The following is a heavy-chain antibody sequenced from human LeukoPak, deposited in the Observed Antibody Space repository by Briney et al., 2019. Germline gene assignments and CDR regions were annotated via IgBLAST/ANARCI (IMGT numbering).Heavy chain of an antibody. J-gene: IGHJ3*02. CDR1: GYTFTSYG. Sequence: ASVKVSCKASGYTFTSYGISWVRQAPGQGLEWMGRINPNSGGTNYAQKFQGRVTMTRDTSISTAYMELSRLRSDDTAVYYCARPCSSTSCQFYDAFDIWGQGTMVTVSS. V-gene: IGHV1-2*06. D-gene: IGHD2-2*01. CDR3: ARPCSSTSCQFYDAFDI. CDR2: INPNSGGT.